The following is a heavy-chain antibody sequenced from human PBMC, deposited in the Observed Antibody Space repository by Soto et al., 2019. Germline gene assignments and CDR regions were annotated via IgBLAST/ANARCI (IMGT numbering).Heavy chain of an antibody. CDR3: AKDKVVVPASPIWFDP. V-gene: IGHV3-23*01. D-gene: IGHD2-2*01. CDR2: ISGSGGST. CDR1: GFTFSSYA. J-gene: IGHJ5*02. Sequence: LRLSCAASGFTFSSYAMSWVRQAPGKGLEWVSAISGSGGSTYYADSVKGRFTISRDNSKNTLYLQMNSLRAEDTAVYYCAKDKVVVPASPIWFDPWGQGTLVTVSS.